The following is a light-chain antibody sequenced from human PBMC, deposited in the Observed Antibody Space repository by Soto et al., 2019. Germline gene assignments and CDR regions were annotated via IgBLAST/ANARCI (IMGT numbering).Light chain of an antibody. CDR2: GAS. CDR1: QSVSSN. CDR3: QQYNNWPLT. V-gene: IGKV3-15*01. Sequence: EVVMTQSPATLSVSPGERATLSCRASQSVSSNLAWYQQKPGQAPRLLIYGASTRATGIPARFSGSASGAEFTLTISSLQSEDFAGYHCQQYNNWPLTFGGGTKVEIK. J-gene: IGKJ4*01.